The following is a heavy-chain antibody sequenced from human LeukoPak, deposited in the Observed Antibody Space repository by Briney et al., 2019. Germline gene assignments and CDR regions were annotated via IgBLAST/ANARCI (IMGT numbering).Heavy chain of an antibody. CDR1: GFTFSSYA. V-gene: IGHV3-23*01. Sequence: PGGSLRLSCAASGFTFSSYAMSWVRQAPGMGLEWVSAISGSGGSTYYADSVKGRFTISRDNSKNTLYLQMNSLRAEDTAVYYCAKDSGSKLPGLFGATKDAFDYWGQGTLVTVSS. J-gene: IGHJ4*02. D-gene: IGHD5-12*01. CDR2: ISGSGGST. CDR3: AKDSGSKLPGLFGATKDAFDY.